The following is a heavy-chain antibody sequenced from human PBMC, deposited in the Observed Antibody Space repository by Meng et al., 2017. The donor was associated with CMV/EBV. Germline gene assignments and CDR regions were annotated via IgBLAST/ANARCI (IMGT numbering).Heavy chain of an antibody. V-gene: IGHV3-48*03. D-gene: IGHD6-6*01. CDR3: ASQGRAARPGY. Sequence: GESLKISCAASGFTFSSYEMNWVRQAPGKGLEWISYISIGGTTRYYADSVMGRLTISRDNAKNSLYLQMNSLRVEDTAVYYCASQGRAARPGYWGQGTLVTSPQ. J-gene: IGHJ4*02. CDR1: GFTFSSYE. CDR2: ISIGGTTR.